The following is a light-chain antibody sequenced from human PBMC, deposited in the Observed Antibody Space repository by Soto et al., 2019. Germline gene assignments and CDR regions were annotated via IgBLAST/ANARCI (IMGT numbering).Light chain of an antibody. V-gene: IGKV3-15*01. J-gene: IGKJ4*01. CDR2: GAS. CDR3: QQYDDLPSLT. Sequence: EIVMTQSPATLSVSPGERATLSCRASQSVSSNLAWYQQTPGQAPRLLIYGASTRATGIPARFSGSGSGTEFTLTISGLQSEDFAVYYCQQYDDLPSLTFGGGTKVEIK. CDR1: QSVSSN.